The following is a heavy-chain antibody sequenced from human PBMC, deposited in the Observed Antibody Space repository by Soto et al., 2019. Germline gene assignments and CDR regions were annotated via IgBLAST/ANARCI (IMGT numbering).Heavy chain of an antibody. CDR2: IIPIFGTA. Sequence: QVQLVQSGAEVKKPGSSVKVSCKASGGTFSSYAISWVRQAPGQGLEWMGGIIPIFGTANYAQKFKGRVTITADESTSTAYMELSSLRSEDTAVYYCARGEYCSSTCCYGFSNAFDIWGQGTMVTVSS. CDR1: GGTFSSYA. D-gene: IGHD2-2*01. CDR3: ARGEYCSSTCCYGFSNAFDI. J-gene: IGHJ3*02. V-gene: IGHV1-69*01.